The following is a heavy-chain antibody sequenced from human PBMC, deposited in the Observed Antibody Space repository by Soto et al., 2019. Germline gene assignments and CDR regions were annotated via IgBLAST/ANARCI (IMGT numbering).Heavy chain of an antibody. J-gene: IGHJ3*02. V-gene: IGHV5-51*01. CDR2: IYPGDSET. Sequence: PGESLKISWKGSGYSFTSYRIGWVRQMPGKGLEWMGIIYPGDSETRYRPSFQGQATISADKSNTTAYLQWSGLKASDTYMYYCARQRIEAAFDAFDIWGQGTMVTVSS. CDR3: ARQRIEAAFDAFDI. CDR1: GYSFTSYR. D-gene: IGHD6-13*01.